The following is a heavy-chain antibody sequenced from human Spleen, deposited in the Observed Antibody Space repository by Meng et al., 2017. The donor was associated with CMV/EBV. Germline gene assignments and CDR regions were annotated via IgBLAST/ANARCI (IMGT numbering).Heavy chain of an antibody. CDR1: GYTFTGYY. D-gene: IGHD3-3*01. V-gene: IGHV1-18*04. J-gene: IGHJ6*02. CDR2: ISAYNGNT. CDR3: ARGATIFGVPRYYGMDV. Sequence: ASVKVSCKTSGYTFTGYYVHWVRQAPGQGLEWMGWISAYNGNTNYAQKLQGRVTMTTDTSTSTAYMELRSLRSDDTAVYYCARGATIFGVPRYYGMDVWGQGTTVTVSS.